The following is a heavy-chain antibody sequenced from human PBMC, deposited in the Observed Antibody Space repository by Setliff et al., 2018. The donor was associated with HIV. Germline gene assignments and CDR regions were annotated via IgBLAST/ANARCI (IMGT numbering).Heavy chain of an antibody. Sequence: SETLSLTCTVSGGSISSGSYYWSWTRQPAGKGLEWFGRIYTSGSTNSNPSLKSRVTISIDTSKNQFSPRLRSVTAADTALYYCARLGRAFERGGYSLRFDYWGQGTLVTVSS. CDR2: IYTSGST. J-gene: IGHJ4*02. CDR1: GGSISSGSYY. V-gene: IGHV4-61*02. CDR3: ARLGRAFERGGYSLRFDY. D-gene: IGHD2-21*02.